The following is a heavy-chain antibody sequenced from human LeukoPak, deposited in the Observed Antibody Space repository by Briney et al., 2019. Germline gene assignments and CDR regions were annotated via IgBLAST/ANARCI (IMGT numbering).Heavy chain of an antibody. J-gene: IGHJ4*02. Sequence: GGCLRLSCAASEFTFSSYGMSWVRQAPGKGLEWVSSISGSGGSTQYADSVQGRFTISRDNSKNTLYLQMNSLRAEDTAVYYCAKDGTDFWSGYYDYFDYWGQGTLVTVSS. D-gene: IGHD3-3*01. V-gene: IGHV3-23*01. CDR1: EFTFSSYG. CDR2: ISGSGGST. CDR3: AKDGTDFWSGYYDYFDY.